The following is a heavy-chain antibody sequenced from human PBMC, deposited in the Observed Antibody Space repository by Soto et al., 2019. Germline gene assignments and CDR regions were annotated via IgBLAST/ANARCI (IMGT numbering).Heavy chain of an antibody. CDR1: GFTFSNYG. D-gene: IGHD3-3*01. CDR2: TWYDGSKK. CDR3: ARDAPITIFGVVPGGMDV. Sequence: QVQLVESGGGVVQPGRSLRLSCAASGFTFSNYGMHWVRQAPGKGLEWVAVTWYDGSKKYYADSVKGRFTISRDNSKNPLYLQMNSLRAEDTAVYYCARDAPITIFGVVPGGMDVWGQGTTVTVSS. J-gene: IGHJ6*02. V-gene: IGHV3-33*01.